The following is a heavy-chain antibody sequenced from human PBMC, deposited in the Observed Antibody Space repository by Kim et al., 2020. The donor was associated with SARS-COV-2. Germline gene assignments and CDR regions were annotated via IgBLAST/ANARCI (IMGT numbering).Heavy chain of an antibody. CDR3: ARDSELYYYDSSGPGDDAFDI. D-gene: IGHD3-22*01. V-gene: IGHV1-69*13. CDR2: IIPIFGTA. CDR1: GGTFSSYA. Sequence: SVKVSCKASGGTFSSYAISWVRQAPGQGLEWMGGIIPIFGTANYAQKFQGRVTITADESTSTAYMELSSLRSEDTAVYYCARDSELYYYDSSGPGDDAFDIWGQGTMVTVSS. J-gene: IGHJ3*02.